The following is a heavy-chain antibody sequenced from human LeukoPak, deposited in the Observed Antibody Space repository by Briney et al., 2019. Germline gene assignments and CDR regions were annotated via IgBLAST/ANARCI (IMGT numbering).Heavy chain of an antibody. Sequence: GGSLRLACAASGFTFNTYAMTWVRQAPGKGLEWVSSISNSGGSTYYADSVKGRFTISRDNSKNTLYPQMNSLRAEDTAVYYCVKGGSSGYRWFDPWGQGTLVTVSS. CDR1: GFTFNTYA. D-gene: IGHD3-22*01. V-gene: IGHV3-23*01. J-gene: IGHJ5*02. CDR2: ISNSGGST. CDR3: VKGGSSGYRWFDP.